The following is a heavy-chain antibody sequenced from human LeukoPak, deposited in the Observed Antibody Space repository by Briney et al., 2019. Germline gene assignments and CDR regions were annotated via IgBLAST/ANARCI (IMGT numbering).Heavy chain of an antibody. CDR1: GGSFSGFY. D-gene: IGHD3-22*01. V-gene: IGHV4-34*01. CDR3: ARGLGGAEDSSGYYYSVPFDI. CDR2: TNHFGST. Sequence: SETLSLTCAVYGGSFSGFYWSWIRQPPGKGLEWIGETNHFGSTNYNPSLKSRVTISVDTSKNQFSLKLSSVTAADTAVYYCARGLGGAEDSSGYYYSVPFDIWGQETMVTVS. J-gene: IGHJ3*02.